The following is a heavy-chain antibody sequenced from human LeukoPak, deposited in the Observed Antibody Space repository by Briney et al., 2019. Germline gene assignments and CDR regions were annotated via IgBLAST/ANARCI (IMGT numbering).Heavy chain of an antibody. J-gene: IGHJ4*02. CDR3: ARGHRGYYDSSGYYEGFDY. CDR1: GFTFSSFS. V-gene: IGHV3-48*01. Sequence: GGSLRLSCAPSGFTFSSFSMNWVRQAPGKGLEWVSYISSSSSIIYYADSVKGRFTISRDNAKNSLYLQMNSLRAEDTAVYYCARGHRGYYDSSGYYEGFDYWGQGTLVTVSS. D-gene: IGHD3-22*01. CDR2: ISSSSSII.